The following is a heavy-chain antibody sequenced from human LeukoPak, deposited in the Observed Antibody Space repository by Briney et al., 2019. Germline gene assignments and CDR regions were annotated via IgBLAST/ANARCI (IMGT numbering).Heavy chain of an antibody. V-gene: IGHV3-30*02. J-gene: IGHJ3*02. CDR3: VIVSLSMVKDGFDI. Sequence: GGSLRLSCAASGFIFNNYGMHWVRQAPGKGLEWVAFISYDGSQKYYADFVKGRFTISRDNSKNTLYLQMNNLRAEDTAVYYCVIVSLSMVKDGFDIWRQGPVVTVSS. CDR1: GFIFNNYG. D-gene: IGHD2/OR15-2a*01. CDR2: ISYDGSQK.